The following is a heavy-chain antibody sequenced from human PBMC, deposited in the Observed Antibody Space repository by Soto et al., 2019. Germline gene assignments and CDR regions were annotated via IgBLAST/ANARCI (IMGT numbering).Heavy chain of an antibody. V-gene: IGHV1-2*04. CDR3: ARTHRNHTVTTDYYGMDV. D-gene: IGHD4-4*01. J-gene: IGHJ6*02. CDR2: INPNSGGT. CDR1: GYTFTGYY. Sequence: ASVKVSCKASGYTFTGYYMHWVRQAPGQGLEWMGWINPNSGGTNYAQKFQGWVTMTRDTSISTAYMELSRLRSDDTAVYYCARTHRNHTVTTDYYGMDVWGQGTTVTVSS.